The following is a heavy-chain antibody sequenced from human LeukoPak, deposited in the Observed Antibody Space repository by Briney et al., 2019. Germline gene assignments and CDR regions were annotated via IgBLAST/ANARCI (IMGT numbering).Heavy chain of an antibody. CDR1: GFTFSSYS. CDR3: ARVGNYYDSSGYSRPFDY. J-gene: IGHJ4*02. V-gene: IGHV3-30*04. CDR2: IPYDGSNK. D-gene: IGHD3-22*01. Sequence: GGSLRLSCAASGFTFSSYSMHWVRQAPGKGLEWLAVIPYDGSNKFYADSVKGRFTISRDNAKNSLYLQMNSLRAEDTAVYYCARVGNYYDSSGYSRPFDYWGQGTLVTVSS.